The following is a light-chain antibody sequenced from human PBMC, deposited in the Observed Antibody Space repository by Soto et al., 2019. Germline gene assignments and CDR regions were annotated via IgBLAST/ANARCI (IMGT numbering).Light chain of an antibody. CDR3: QHRYNWPLT. Sequence: DIVLTQSPATLSVSPGEGATLSCRASQSVSNDFLAWYQQKPGQAPRLLIYDAANRATGVPARFSGSGSGTDFTLTITNLEPEDFAVYYCQHRYNWPLTFGAGTKVDIK. V-gene: IGKV3-11*01. J-gene: IGKJ4*01. CDR1: QSVSNDF. CDR2: DAA.